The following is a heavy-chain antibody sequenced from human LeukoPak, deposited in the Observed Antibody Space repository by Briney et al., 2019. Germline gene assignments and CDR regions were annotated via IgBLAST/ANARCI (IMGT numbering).Heavy chain of an antibody. D-gene: IGHD3-10*01. Sequence: PSETLSLTCTVSGGSISSSSYYWGWIRQPPGKGLEWIGSIYYSGSTYYNPSLKSRVTISVDTSKNQFSLKLSSVTAEDTAVYYCTTEPRGVRGRFDYWGQGTLVTVSS. V-gene: IGHV4-39*07. CDR1: GGSISSSSYY. J-gene: IGHJ4*02. CDR2: IYYSGST. CDR3: TTEPRGVRGRFDY.